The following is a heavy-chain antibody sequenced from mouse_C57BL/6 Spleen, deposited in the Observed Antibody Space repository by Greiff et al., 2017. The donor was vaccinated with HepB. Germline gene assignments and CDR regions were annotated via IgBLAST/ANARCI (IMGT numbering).Heavy chain of an antibody. CDR2: IYPGSGST. Sequence: VQLQQPGAELVKPGASVKMSCKASGYTFTSYWITWVKQRPGQGLEWIGDIYPGSGSTNYNEKFKSKATLPVDTSSSTAYMQLSSLTSEDSAVYYCARRNSAYYVSAMDYWGQGTSVTVSS. CDR1: GYTFTSYW. D-gene: IGHD1-1*01. V-gene: IGHV1-55*01. J-gene: IGHJ4*01. CDR3: ARRNSAYYVSAMDY.